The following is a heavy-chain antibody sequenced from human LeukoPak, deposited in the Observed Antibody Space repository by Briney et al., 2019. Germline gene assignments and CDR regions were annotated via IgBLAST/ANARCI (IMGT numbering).Heavy chain of an antibody. V-gene: IGHV1-2*02. J-gene: IGHJ4*02. CDR3: ARVHSSGYYGLDY. Sequence: GASVKVSCKASGYTFYGYYMHWVRQAPGQGLEWMGWINPNSGGTNYAQKFQGRVTMTRDTSISTAYMELSRLRSDDTAVYYCARVHSSGYYGLDYWGQGTLVTVSS. D-gene: IGHD3-22*01. CDR1: GYTFYGYY. CDR2: INPNSGGT.